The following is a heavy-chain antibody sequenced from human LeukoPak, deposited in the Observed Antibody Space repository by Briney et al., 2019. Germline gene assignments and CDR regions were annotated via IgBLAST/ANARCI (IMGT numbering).Heavy chain of an antibody. V-gene: IGHV1-8*01. CDR2: MNPNSGNT. Sequence: GASVKVSFKTSGYTFTSYDFNWMRQATAQGHEWMGWMNPNSGNTGYAQKFQGRVTMTRSTSISTGYMELRSLKSEDTAVYYCAGGRPGGGDNWGEGTLVTVSS. CDR3: AGGRPGGGDN. J-gene: IGHJ4*02. D-gene: IGHD3-16*01. CDR1: GYTFTSYD.